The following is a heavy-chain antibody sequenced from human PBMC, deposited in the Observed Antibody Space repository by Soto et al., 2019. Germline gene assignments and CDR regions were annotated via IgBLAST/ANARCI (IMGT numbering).Heavy chain of an antibody. J-gene: IGHJ5*02. CDR1: GFTVSSNY. Sequence: EVQLVESGGGLIQPGGSLRLSCAASGFTVSSNYMSWVRQAPGKGLEWVSVIYSGGSTYYADSVKGRFTISRDNSKNTLYLQMNSLIAEDTAVYYCARVGGSYYNWFDPWGPGTLVTVSS. CDR2: IYSGGST. D-gene: IGHD1-26*01. CDR3: ARVGGSYYNWFDP. V-gene: IGHV3-53*01.